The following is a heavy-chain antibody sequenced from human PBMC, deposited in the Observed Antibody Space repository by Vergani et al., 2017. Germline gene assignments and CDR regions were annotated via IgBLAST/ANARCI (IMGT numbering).Heavy chain of an antibody. CDR1: GFTFSSYA. J-gene: IGHJ1*01. Sequence: QVQLVESGGGVVQPGRSLRLSCAASGFTFSSYAMHWVRQAPGKGLEWVAVISYDGSNKYYADSVKGRFTISRDNSKNTLYLQMNSLRAEDTAVYYCAKQVGPDSSGYYYPEYFQHWGQGTLVTVSS. V-gene: IGHV3-30-3*02. CDR3: AKQVGPDSSGYYYPEYFQH. CDR2: ISYDGSNK. D-gene: IGHD3-22*01.